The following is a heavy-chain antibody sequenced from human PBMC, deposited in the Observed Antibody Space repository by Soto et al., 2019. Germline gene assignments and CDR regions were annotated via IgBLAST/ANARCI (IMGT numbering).Heavy chain of an antibody. D-gene: IGHD6-6*01. CDR1: GYTFTSYD. CDR3: ARRGVIAARAKNDNWFDP. J-gene: IGHJ5*02. V-gene: IGHV1-8*01. CDR2: MNPNSGNT. Sequence: QVQLVQSGAEVKKPGASVKVSCKASGYTFTSYDINWVRQATGQGLEWMGWMNPNSGNTGYAQKFQGRVTMTRNTCKSTAYMEVSSLRSEDTAVYYCARRGVIAARAKNDNWFDPWGQGTLVTVSS.